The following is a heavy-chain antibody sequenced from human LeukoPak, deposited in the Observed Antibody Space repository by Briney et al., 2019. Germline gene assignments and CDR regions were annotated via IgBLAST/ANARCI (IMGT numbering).Heavy chain of an antibody. CDR2: ISGSGGST. J-gene: IGHJ3*02. V-gene: IGHV3-23*01. CDR1: GFTFSSCA. CDR3: AKDDYYYDSSGYYLGDAFDI. Sequence: GGSLRLSCAASGFTFSSCAMSWVRQAPGKGLEWVSAISGSGGSTYYADSVKGRFTISRDNSKNTLYLQMNSLRAEDTAVYYCAKDDYYYDSSGYYLGDAFDIWGQGTMVTVSS. D-gene: IGHD3-22*01.